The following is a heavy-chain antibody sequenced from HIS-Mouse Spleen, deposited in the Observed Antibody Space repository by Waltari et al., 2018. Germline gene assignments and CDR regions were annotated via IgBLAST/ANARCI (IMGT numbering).Heavy chain of an antibody. CDR1: GGSISSSSYY. V-gene: IGHV4-39*07. CDR3: AREIPYSSSWYDWYFDL. CDR2: IYYSGRT. D-gene: IGHD6-13*01. J-gene: IGHJ2*01. Sequence: QLQLQESGPGLVKPSETLSLTCTVSGGSISSSSYYWGWIRQPPGKGLEWIGSIYYSGRTYYNPSVKSRVTISVDTSKNQFSLNLSSVTAADTAVYYCAREIPYSSSWYDWYFDLWGRGTLVTVSS.